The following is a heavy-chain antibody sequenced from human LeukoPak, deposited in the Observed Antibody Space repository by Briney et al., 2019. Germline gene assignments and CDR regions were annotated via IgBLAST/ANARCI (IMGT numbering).Heavy chain of an antibody. CDR2: INSDGSST. J-gene: IGHJ3*02. CDR1: GFTFSSYW. D-gene: IGHD4-17*01. V-gene: IGHV3-74*01. Sequence: GGSLRLSCAASGFTFSSYWMHWVRQAPGKGLVWVSRINSDGSSTSYADSVKGRFTVSRDNAKNTLYLQMNSLRAEDTAVYYCARTYGDYSVYAFDIWGQGTMVTVSS. CDR3: ARTYGDYSVYAFDI.